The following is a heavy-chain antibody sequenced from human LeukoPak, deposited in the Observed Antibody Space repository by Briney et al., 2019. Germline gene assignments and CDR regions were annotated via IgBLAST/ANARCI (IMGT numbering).Heavy chain of an antibody. CDR2: ISAYNGNT. CDR3: ARVLLTGYVYYYYYMDV. CDR1: GYTFTSYG. J-gene: IGHJ6*03. D-gene: IGHD3-9*01. Sequence: GASVKVSCKASGYTFTSYGISWVRQAPGQGLEWMGWISAYNGNTNYAQKRQGRVTMTTDTSTSTAYMELRSLRSDDTAVYYCARVLLTGYVYYYYYMDVWGKGTTVTISS. V-gene: IGHV1-18*01.